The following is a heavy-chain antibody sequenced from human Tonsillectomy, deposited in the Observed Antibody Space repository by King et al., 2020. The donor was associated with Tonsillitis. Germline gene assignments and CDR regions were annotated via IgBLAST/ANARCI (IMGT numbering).Heavy chain of an antibody. V-gene: IGHV4-39*07. Sequence: LQLQESGPGLVKPSETLSLTCTVSGGSISSSSYYWGWIRQPPGKGLEWIGSIYYSGSTYYNPSLKSRVTISVDTSKNQFSLKLSSVTAADTAVYYCARDFNFYDFWSGSEDNPEEIDYWGQGTLVTVSS. CDR1: GGSISSSSYY. CDR3: ARDFNFYDFWSGSEDNPEEIDY. J-gene: IGHJ4*02. D-gene: IGHD3-3*01. CDR2: IYYSGST.